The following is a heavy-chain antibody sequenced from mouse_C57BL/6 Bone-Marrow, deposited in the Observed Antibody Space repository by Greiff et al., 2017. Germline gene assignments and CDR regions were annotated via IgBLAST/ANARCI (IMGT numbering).Heavy chain of an antibody. J-gene: IGHJ1*03. CDR3: ARWDYGSSYYWYFDV. D-gene: IGHD1-1*01. V-gene: IGHV1-39*01. Sequence: VQLQQSGPELVKPGASVKISCKASGYSFTDYNMNWVRQSNGKSLEWIGVVNPNYGTTSYNQKFKGKATLTVDQSSSTAYMQLNSLTSEDSAVYYCARWDYGSSYYWYFDVWGTGTTVTVSS. CDR2: VNPNYGTT. CDR1: GYSFTDYN.